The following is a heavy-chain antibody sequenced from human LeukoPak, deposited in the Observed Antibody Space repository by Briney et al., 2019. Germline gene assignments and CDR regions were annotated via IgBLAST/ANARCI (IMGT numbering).Heavy chain of an antibody. D-gene: IGHD6-6*01. Sequence: GESLKISCQGSGYSFTSYWIGLVRQMPGKGLEWMGIIYPGDSDTRYSPSFQGQVTISADKSISTAYLQWSSLKASDTAMYYCARRNKQLALDYWGQGTLVTVSS. CDR3: ARRNKQLALDY. J-gene: IGHJ4*02. CDR1: GYSFTSYW. CDR2: IYPGDSDT. V-gene: IGHV5-51*01.